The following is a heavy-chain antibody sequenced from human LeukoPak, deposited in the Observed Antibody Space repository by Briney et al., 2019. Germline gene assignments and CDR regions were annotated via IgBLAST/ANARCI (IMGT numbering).Heavy chain of an antibody. CDR2: IYYSGST. Sequence: SQTLSLTCTVSGGSISSGDYYWSWIRQPPGKGLEWIGYIYYSGSTYYNPSLKSRVTISVDTSKYQFSLKLSSVTAADTAVYYCARVDSSGYYYRREFRYWGQGTLVTVSS. V-gene: IGHV4-30-4*01. D-gene: IGHD3-22*01. CDR3: ARVDSSGYYYRREFRY. J-gene: IGHJ4*02. CDR1: GGSISSGDYY.